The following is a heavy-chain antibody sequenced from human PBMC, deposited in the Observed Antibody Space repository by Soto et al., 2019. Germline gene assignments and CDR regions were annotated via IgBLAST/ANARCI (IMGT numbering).Heavy chain of an antibody. CDR1: GDSMATGGHY. CDR3: AREKDLQPNVWGF. V-gene: IGHV4-31*03. J-gene: IGHJ4*02. CDR2: VYYSGAT. D-gene: IGHD3-16*01. Sequence: KPSETLSLTCTVSGDSMATGGHYYNWIRQVPGKGLEWIGYVYYSGATHYTPSLRARATISRDTSKNQFSLRLISVTAADTALYSCAREKDLQPNVWGFWGQGIQVTVYS.